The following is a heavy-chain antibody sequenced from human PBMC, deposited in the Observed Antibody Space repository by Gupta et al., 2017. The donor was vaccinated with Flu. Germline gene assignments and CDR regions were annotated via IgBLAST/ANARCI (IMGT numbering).Heavy chain of an antibody. J-gene: IGHJ6*03. V-gene: IGHV3-33*05. CDR3: ARVPGGSGWGFYMDV. CDR2: ISYDGSNK. D-gene: IGHD6-19*01. Sequence: QAPGRGLEWVALISYDGSNKYYTDSVKGRFTISRDNSKNTLYLQMNNLRAEDTAVYFCARVPGGSGWGFYMDVWGKGTTVTVSS.